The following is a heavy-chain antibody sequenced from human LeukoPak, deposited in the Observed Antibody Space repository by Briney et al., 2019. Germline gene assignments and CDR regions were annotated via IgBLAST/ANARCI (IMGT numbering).Heavy chain of an antibody. CDR3: ARGPAEY. CDR1: GFTFSSYS. Sequence: GGSLRLSYAASGFTFSSYSMNCVRQAPGKGLEWVSYIASSSSTLYYADSVKGRFTVSRDNAKNSLYLQMNSLRDEDTAVYYCARGPAEYWGPRTLVTVSS. J-gene: IGHJ4*02. V-gene: IGHV3-48*02. CDR2: IASSSSTL. D-gene: IGHD1-14*01.